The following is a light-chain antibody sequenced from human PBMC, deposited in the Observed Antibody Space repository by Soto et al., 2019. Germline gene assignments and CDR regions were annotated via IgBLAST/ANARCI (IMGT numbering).Light chain of an antibody. V-gene: IGLV1-47*01. J-gene: IGLJ2*01. CDR1: SSNIGSNY. Sequence: QSVLTQPPSASGTPGQRVNISCSGSSSNIGSNYVYWYRQFPGTAPKLLIQRNNQRPSGVPARFSGSKSGPSASLAISGLRSEDEADYYCGGCDDSLSGPVFGGGTQLTVL. CDR2: RNN. CDR3: GGCDDSLSGPV.